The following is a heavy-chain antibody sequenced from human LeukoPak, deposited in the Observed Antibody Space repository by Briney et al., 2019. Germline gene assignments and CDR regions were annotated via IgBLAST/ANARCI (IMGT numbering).Heavy chain of an antibody. CDR1: GFTFRSYG. Sequence: GGSLRLSCGTSGFTFRSYGMSWVRQAPGKGLEWVSGITGSGHRTNYADSVRGRFTISRDNSRNTLYLEMNSLRAADTALYYCAKDNGYNYDAAFDIWGQGTMVTVSS. D-gene: IGHD5-24*01. V-gene: IGHV3-23*01. J-gene: IGHJ3*02. CDR2: ITGSGHRT. CDR3: AKDNGYNYDAAFDI.